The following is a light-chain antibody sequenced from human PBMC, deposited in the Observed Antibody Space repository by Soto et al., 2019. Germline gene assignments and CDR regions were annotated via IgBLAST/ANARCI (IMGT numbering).Light chain of an antibody. CDR3: QQYNSYSRT. CDR1: QSISSW. Sequence: DIQMTQSPSTLSASVGDRVTITCRASQSISSWLAWYQQKPGKAPKLLIYKASSLESGVPSRFSGSGSGTDFTLTISSLQPDDFATYYCQQYNSYSRTFCQGTKVEIK. J-gene: IGKJ1*01. CDR2: KAS. V-gene: IGKV1-5*03.